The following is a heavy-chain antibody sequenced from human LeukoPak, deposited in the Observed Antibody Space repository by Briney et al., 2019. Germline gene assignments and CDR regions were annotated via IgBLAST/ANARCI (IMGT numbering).Heavy chain of an antibody. CDR3: AKKSLWSGPFDY. J-gene: IGHJ4*02. CDR2: ITGSGGNS. D-gene: IGHD3-3*01. CDR1: GFTFSTYA. V-gene: IGHV3-23*01. Sequence: GGSLRLSCAASGFTFSTYAMSWVRQAPGKGLEWVSIITGSGGNSYYTDSVKGRFTLSRDNSKNTLFLQMNSLRAEDTAVYFCAKKSLWSGPFDYWGQGTLDTVFS.